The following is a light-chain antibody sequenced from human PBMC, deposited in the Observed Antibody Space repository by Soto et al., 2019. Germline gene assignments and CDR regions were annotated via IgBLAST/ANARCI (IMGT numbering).Light chain of an antibody. Sequence: QSALTQPASVSGSPGQSITISCTGTTSDVGNYNYVSWYQQHPGKAPKLMIYEVSYRSTGASNRFSGTKSGNTASLTISGLQGEDEAAYYCSSYTATNTYVFATGTKVTVL. J-gene: IGLJ1*01. V-gene: IGLV2-14*01. CDR1: TSDVGNYNY. CDR3: SSYTATNTYV. CDR2: EVS.